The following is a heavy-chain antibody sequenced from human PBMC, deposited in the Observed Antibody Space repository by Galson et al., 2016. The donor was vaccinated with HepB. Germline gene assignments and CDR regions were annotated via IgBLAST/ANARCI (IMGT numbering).Heavy chain of an antibody. CDR2: IYPVDSDT. J-gene: IGHJ4*02. V-gene: IGHV5-51*01. CDR1: GYTFTSYW. D-gene: IGHD1-26*01. CDR3: ARPGGTYSD. Sequence: QSGAEVKKPGESLKMSCEASGYTFTSYWIGWVRQMPAKGLEWVAIIYPVDSDTRYGPSFQGRVTISADKSIRTAYLQWTSLETSDTAIYYCARPGGTYSDWGQGTLPTVSS.